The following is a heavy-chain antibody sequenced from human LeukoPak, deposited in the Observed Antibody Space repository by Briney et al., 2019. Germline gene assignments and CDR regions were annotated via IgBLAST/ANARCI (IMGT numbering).Heavy chain of an antibody. J-gene: IGHJ3*02. V-gene: IGHV1-24*01. Sequence: ASVKVSCKVSGYALTELSMHWVREAPGKGLEWMGGFDPEDGETIYAQKFRGRVTMTEDTSTDTAYMELSSLRSEDTAVYYCATGRYSSGWYPPVRPVGAFDIWGQGTMVTASS. D-gene: IGHD6-19*01. CDR3: ATGRYSSGWYPPVRPVGAFDI. CDR2: FDPEDGET. CDR1: GYALTELS.